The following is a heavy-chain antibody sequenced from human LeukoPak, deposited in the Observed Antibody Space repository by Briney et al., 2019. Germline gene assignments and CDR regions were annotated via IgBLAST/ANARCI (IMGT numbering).Heavy chain of an antibody. CDR1: GYSFTSYW. D-gene: IGHD3-9*01. Sequence: GESLKISCKGSGYSFTSYWIGWVRQMPGKGLEWMGTIYPGDSDTRYSPSFQGQVTISADKSISTAYLQWSSLKASDTAMYYCARLGYYDILTGYYLVAPFDYWGQGTLVTVSS. CDR2: IYPGDSDT. J-gene: IGHJ4*02. CDR3: ARLGYYDILTGYYLVAPFDY. V-gene: IGHV5-51*01.